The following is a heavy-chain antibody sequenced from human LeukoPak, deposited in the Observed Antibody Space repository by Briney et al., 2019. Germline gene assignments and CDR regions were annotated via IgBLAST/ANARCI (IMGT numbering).Heavy chain of an antibody. CDR2: IYYSGST. D-gene: IGHD3-10*01. CDR3: ARGEQYGSGTVQFDY. V-gene: IGHV4-59*12. CDR1: GGSISNYY. J-gene: IGHJ4*02. Sequence: SETLSLTCTVSGGSISNYYWSWIRQPPGEGLEWIGYIYYSGSTNYNPSLKSRVTISLHTSKNQFSLSLTSVTAADTAVYYCARGEQYGSGTVQFDYWGQGTLVTVSS.